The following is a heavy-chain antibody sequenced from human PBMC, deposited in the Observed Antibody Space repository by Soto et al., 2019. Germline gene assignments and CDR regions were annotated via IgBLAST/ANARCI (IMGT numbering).Heavy chain of an antibody. J-gene: IGHJ6*02. CDR3: VRQGYYGSGSYLQYYYYGMDV. V-gene: IGHV5-51*01. CDR2: IYPGDSDT. CDR1: GYSFTSYW. Sequence: GESLKISCKGSGYSFTSYWIGWVRQMPGKGLEWMGIIYPGDSDTRYSPSFQGQVTISADKSISTAYLQWSSLKASDTAMYYCVRQGYYGSGSYLQYYYYGMDVWGQGTTVTVSS. D-gene: IGHD3-10*01.